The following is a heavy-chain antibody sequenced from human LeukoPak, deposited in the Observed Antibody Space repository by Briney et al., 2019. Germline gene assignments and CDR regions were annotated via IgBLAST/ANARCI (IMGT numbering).Heavy chain of an antibody. D-gene: IGHD1-26*01. J-gene: IGHJ4*02. Sequence: PSETLSLTRTVSGGSITSSSYYWGWIRQPPGKGLEWIANMYYSGRTYYNPSLKSRVTISVDTSKNQFSLKLSSVTAADTAVYYCATLVRPYFDSWGQGTLVTVSS. CDR3: ATLVRPYFDS. CDR1: GGSITSSSYY. CDR2: MYYSGRT. V-gene: IGHV4-39*01.